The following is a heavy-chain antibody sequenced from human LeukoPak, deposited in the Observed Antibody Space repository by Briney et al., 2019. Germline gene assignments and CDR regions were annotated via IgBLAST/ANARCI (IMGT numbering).Heavy chain of an antibody. V-gene: IGHV3-66*01. D-gene: IGHD3-22*01. CDR3: ARERNYYDSSGYYAAEGFDY. J-gene: IGHJ4*02. CDR1: GFTVSSNH. Sequence: GGSLRLSCAASGFTVSSNHMSWVRQAPGKGLEWVSVIYSGGSTYYADSVKGRFTISRDNSKNTLYLQMNSLRAEDTAVYYCARERNYYDSSGYYAAEGFDYWGQGTLVTVSS. CDR2: IYSGGST.